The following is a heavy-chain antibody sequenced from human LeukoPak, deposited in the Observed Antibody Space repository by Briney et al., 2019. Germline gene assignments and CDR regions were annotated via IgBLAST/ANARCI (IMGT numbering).Heavy chain of an antibody. CDR3: AKVAISSTWNYYYYGMDV. CDR1: GFTFSGFY. V-gene: IGHV3-11*04. CDR2: ISSSGHSI. Sequence: PGGSLRLSCAASGFTFSGFYMSWIRQPPGKGLECVSYISSSGHSIYYADSVKGRFTISRDNSKNTLFLQMTTLRGEDTGIYYCAKVAISSTWNYYYYGMDVWGRGTTVTVSS. D-gene: IGHD6-13*01. J-gene: IGHJ6*02.